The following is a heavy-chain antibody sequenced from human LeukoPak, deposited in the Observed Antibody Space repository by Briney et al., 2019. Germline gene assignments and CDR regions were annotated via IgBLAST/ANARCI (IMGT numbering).Heavy chain of an antibody. J-gene: IGHJ4*02. D-gene: IGHD3-3*01. V-gene: IGHV4-34*01. CDR2: INHSGST. Sequence: SETLSLTCAVYGGFFSGYYWSWIRLPPGKGLEWIGEINHSGSTNYHPSLKSRVTIPVATSKNQFSLKLSSVIAADTAVYYCARGVRTIFGVVIIRDYFDYWGQGTLVTVSS. CDR1: GGFFSGYY. CDR3: ARGVRTIFGVVIIRDYFDY.